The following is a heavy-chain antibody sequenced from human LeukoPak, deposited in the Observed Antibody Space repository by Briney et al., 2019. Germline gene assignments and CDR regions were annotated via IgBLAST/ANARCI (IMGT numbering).Heavy chain of an antibody. CDR3: ARVVVPAAYDY. D-gene: IGHD2-2*01. J-gene: IGHJ4*02. CDR2: ISGSGGST. Sequence: TGGSLRLSXAASGFTFSSYAMSWVRQAPGKGLEWISAISGSGGSTYYADSVKGRFTISRYNSKNTLYLQMNSLRAEDTAVYYCARVVVPAAYDYGGKGTRVTVSS. V-gene: IGHV3-23*01. CDR1: GFTFSSYA.